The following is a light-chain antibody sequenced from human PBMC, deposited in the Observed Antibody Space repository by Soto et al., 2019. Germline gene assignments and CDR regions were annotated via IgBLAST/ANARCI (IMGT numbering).Light chain of an antibody. V-gene: IGKV1-33*01. CDR2: DAS. CDR1: QSISNW. Sequence: IRMTQSPSSLTASTGDRVTITCRASQSISNWLAWXQQKPGXXPXLLIYDASNLETGVPSRFSVSGSGTDFTFTISSLQPEDIATYDCQQYSHLITFGQGTRLEIK. J-gene: IGKJ5*01. CDR3: QQYSHLIT.